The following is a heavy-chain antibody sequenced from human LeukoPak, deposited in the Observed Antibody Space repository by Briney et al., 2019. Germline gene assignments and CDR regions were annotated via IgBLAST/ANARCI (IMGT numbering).Heavy chain of an antibody. J-gene: IGHJ4*02. CDR3: AREANYYDSSGHRKPDY. Sequence: PGGSLRLSCAASGFTFSNAWMSWVRQAPGKGLEWVGRIKSKTDGGTTDYAAPVKGRFTISRDDSKNTLYLQMNSLRAEDTAVYYCAREANYYDSSGHRKPDYWGQGTLVTVSS. D-gene: IGHD3-22*01. V-gene: IGHV3-15*01. CDR1: GFTFSNAW. CDR2: IKSKTDGGTT.